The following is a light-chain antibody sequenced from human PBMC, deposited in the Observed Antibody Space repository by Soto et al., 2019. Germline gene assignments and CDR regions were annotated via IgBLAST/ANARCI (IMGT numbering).Light chain of an antibody. CDR1: QSINNN. V-gene: IGKV3-15*01. J-gene: IGKJ4*01. CDR3: QQYNDWPLT. CDR2: GAS. Sequence: EIVMTQSPATLSVSPGERATLSCRASQSINNNIAWYQQKLGQGPRLLIYGASSRATGIPARFSGSGSGTGFTLTISSLQSEDFAIYYCQQYNDWPLTFGGGTKVEIK.